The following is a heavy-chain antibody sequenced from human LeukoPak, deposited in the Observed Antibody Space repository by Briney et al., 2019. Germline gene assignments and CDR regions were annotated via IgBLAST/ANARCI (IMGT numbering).Heavy chain of an antibody. CDR1: GGSISSSSYH. CDR2: IYYSGST. CDR3: ARLVDYYDSSGSERDFDY. V-gene: IGHV4-39*01. J-gene: IGHJ4*02. D-gene: IGHD3-22*01. Sequence: PSETLSLTCTVSGGSISSSSYHWGWIRQPPGKGLEWIGSIYYSGSTYYNPSLKSRVTISVDTSKNQFSLKLSSVTAADTAVYYCARLVDYYDSSGSERDFDYWGQGTLVTVSS.